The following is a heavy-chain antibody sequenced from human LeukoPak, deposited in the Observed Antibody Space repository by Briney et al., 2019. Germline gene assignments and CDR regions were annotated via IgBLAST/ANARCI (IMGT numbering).Heavy chain of an antibody. D-gene: IGHD3-22*01. J-gene: IGHJ4*02. CDR2: IIPILGIA. CDR1: GGTFSSYT. CDR3: ARAAPTYYYDSSGYYSVY. Sequence: SVKVSCKASGGTFSSYTISWVRQAPGQGLEWMGRIIPILGIANYAQKFQGRVTITADKSTSTAYMELSSLRSEDTAVYYCARAAPTYYYDSSGYYSVYWGRGTLVTVSS. V-gene: IGHV1-69*02.